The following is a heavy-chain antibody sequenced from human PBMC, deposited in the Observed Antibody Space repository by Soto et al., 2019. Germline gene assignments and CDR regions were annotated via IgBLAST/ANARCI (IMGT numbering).Heavy chain of an antibody. J-gene: IGHJ6*02. CDR2: IYYSGST. CDR1: GGSISSGGFY. V-gene: IGHV4-31*03. CDR3: ARDQEVNYSDYGGSDYYYGMDV. Sequence: SETLSLTCTVSGGSISSGGFYWSWIRQHPGKGLEWIGYIYYSGSTYYNPSLKSRVTISVDTSKNQFSLKLSSVTAADTAVYYCARDQEVNYSDYGGSDYYYGMDVWXQGTTVTVSS. D-gene: IGHD4-17*01.